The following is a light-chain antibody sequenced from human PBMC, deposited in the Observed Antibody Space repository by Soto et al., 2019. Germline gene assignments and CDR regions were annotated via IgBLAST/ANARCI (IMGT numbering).Light chain of an antibody. Sequence: QSVSESPGKTVTISCTRSSGSIASNYVQWYQQRPGSAPTTVIYEDNQRPSGVPDRFSGSIDSSSNSASLTISGLKTEDEADYYCQSYDSSNHNVVFGGGNKLTVL. CDR2: EDN. CDR3: QSYDSSNHNVV. J-gene: IGLJ2*01. V-gene: IGLV6-57*03. CDR1: SGSIASNY.